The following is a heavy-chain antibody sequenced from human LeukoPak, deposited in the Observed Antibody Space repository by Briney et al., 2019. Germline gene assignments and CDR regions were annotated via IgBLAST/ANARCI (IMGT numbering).Heavy chain of an antibody. CDR3: ARDGYNYLGVTDY. CDR1: GFTFRDYY. D-gene: IGHD5-24*01. J-gene: IGHJ4*01. CDR2: ISSSGRTI. V-gene: IGHV3-11*01. Sequence: GGSLRLSCAASGFTFRDYYMSWIRQAPGKGLEWVSYISSSGRTIYYADSVKGRFTISRDNAKNSLYLQMNSLRAEDTAVYYCARDGYNYLGVTDYWGQGTLVTVSS.